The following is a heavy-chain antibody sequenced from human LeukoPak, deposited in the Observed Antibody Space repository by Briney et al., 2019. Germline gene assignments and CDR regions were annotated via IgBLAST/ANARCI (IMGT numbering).Heavy chain of an antibody. CDR3: ATYTHWVAGDV. Sequence: GGSLRLSCGASGFTFSDSWMSWVRQAPGRGLEWVANMNQDGSEKAYVDSVKGRFAISRDNARNSLYLQMSSLRAEDTAVYYCATYTHWVAGDVWGQGTTVTVSS. J-gene: IGHJ6*02. D-gene: IGHD3-16*01. CDR1: GFTFSDSW. CDR2: MNQDGSEK. V-gene: IGHV3-7*01.